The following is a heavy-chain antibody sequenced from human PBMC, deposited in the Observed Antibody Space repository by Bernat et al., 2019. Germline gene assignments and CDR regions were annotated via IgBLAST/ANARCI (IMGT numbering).Heavy chain of an antibody. D-gene: IGHD3-3*01. J-gene: IGHJ4*02. CDR1: AFIFTDAW. Sequence: EVQLVESGGDLVKPGESLRLSCATSAFIFTDAWMNWVRQAPGKGLEWVGRIESKTDGGTTEYAAPVKGRFTISRDDSKNTVYLQMNSLKIEDTAIYYCNTDRITTFGRFWGQGTLVTVSS. CDR2: IESKTDGGTT. CDR3: NTDRITTFGRF. V-gene: IGHV3-15*07.